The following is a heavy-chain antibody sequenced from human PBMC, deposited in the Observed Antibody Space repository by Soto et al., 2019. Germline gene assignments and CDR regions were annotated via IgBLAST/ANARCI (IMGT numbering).Heavy chain of an antibody. CDR1: GGTFSSYA. J-gene: IGHJ3*02. D-gene: IGHD1-26*01. Sequence: GASVKVSCKASGGTFSSYAISWVRQAPGQGLEWMGGIIPIFGTANYAQKFQGRVTITADESTSTAYMELSSLRSEDTAVYYCARDLGTEWELVSPNDDAFDIWGQGTMVTVSS. CDR3: ARDLGTEWELVSPNDDAFDI. CDR2: IIPIFGTA. V-gene: IGHV1-69*13.